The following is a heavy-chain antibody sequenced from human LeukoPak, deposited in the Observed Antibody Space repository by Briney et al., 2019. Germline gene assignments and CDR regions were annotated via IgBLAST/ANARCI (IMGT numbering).Heavy chain of an antibody. J-gene: IGHJ4*02. CDR1: GFTFSNYE. V-gene: IGHV3-48*03. CDR2: ISSSGRNI. D-gene: IGHD5-18*01. CDR3: ARDLVQLWSKDF. Sequence: GGSLRLSCAASGFTFSNYEFNWVRQAPGKGLEWVSYISSSGRNIYYADSVKGRFTISRDNAKNSLYLQMDSLRAEDTAVYYCARDLVQLWSKDFWGQGTLVTVSS.